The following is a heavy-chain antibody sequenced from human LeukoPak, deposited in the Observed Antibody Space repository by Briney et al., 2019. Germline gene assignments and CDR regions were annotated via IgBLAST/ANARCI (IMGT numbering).Heavy chain of an antibody. Sequence: GGFLRLSCAASGFTFSSYSMNWVRQAPGKGLEWVSYISSSSSTIYYADSVKGRFTISRDNAKNSLYLQMNSLRAEDTAVYYCATDLRWELLRTYWGQGTLVTVSS. D-gene: IGHD1-26*01. CDR1: GFTFSSYS. CDR3: ATDLRWELLRTY. CDR2: ISSSSSTI. V-gene: IGHV3-48*01. J-gene: IGHJ4*02.